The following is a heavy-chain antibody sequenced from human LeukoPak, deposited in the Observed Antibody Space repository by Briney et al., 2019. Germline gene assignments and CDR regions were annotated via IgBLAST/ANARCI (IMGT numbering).Heavy chain of an antibody. CDR2: ISGSGGST. Sequence: PGGSLRLSCAASGFTFSSYGMSWVRQAPGRGLEWVSAISGSGGSTYYADSVKGRFTISRDNSKNTLYLQMNSLRAEDTAVYYCAKDSGRGFDYWGQGTLVTVSS. D-gene: IGHD2-15*01. J-gene: IGHJ4*02. CDR1: GFTFSSYG. V-gene: IGHV3-23*01. CDR3: AKDSGRGFDY.